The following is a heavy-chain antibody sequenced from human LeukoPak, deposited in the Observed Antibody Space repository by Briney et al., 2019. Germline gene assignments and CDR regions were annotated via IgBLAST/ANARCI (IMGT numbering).Heavy chain of an antibody. J-gene: IGHJ6*03. V-gene: IGHV4-34*01. Sequence: SETLSLTCAVYGGSFSGYYWSWIRQPPGKGLEWIGEINHSGSTNYNPSLKSRVTISVDTSKNQFSLKLSSVTAADTTVYYCARVIRYCSSSSCHFLRNYMDVWGKGTTVTVSS. CDR3: ARVIRYCSSSSCHFLRNYMDV. CDR1: GGSFSGYY. CDR2: INHSGST. D-gene: IGHD2-2*01.